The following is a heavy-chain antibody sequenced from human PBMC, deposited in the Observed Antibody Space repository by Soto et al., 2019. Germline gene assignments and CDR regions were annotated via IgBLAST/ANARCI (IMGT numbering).Heavy chain of an antibody. D-gene: IGHD3-22*01. Sequence: PSETLSLSCTVSGGSMSPYYWSWIRQPPGKGLEWIGYIYYTGSTSYNPSLKSRVTISVDTSKTQFSLKLSSVTAADTALYYCARSFYESSGYYPLWGQGTLVTVSS. J-gene: IGHJ4*02. CDR3: ARSFYESSGYYPL. CDR2: IYYTGST. V-gene: IGHV4-59*01. CDR1: GGSMSPYY.